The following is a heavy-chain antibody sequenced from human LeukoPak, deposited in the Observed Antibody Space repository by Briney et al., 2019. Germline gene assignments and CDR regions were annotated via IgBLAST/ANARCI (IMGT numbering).Heavy chain of an antibody. CDR1: GYSISSGYY. CDR2: IYHSGST. J-gene: IGHJ6*03. V-gene: IGHV4-38-2*02. D-gene: IGHD4-23*01. Sequence: SSETLSLTCTVSGYSISSGYYWGWIRQPPGKGLEWIGSIYHSGSTYYNPSLKSRVTISVDTSKNQFSLKLSSVTAADTAVYYCARGGDYAGGGLYYYYYYMDVWGKGTTVTVSS. CDR3: ARGGDYAGGGLYYYYYYMDV.